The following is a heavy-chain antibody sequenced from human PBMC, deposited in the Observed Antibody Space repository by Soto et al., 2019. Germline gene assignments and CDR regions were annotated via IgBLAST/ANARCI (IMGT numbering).Heavy chain of an antibody. J-gene: IGHJ4*02. V-gene: IGHV4-59*01. D-gene: IGHD3-3*01. CDR2: IYYSGST. CDR1: GGSISSYY. CDR3: ARVFRFFGVVTPYYFDY. Sequence: SETLSLTCTVSGGSISSYYWSWIRQPPGKGLEWIGYIYYSGSTNYNPSLKSRVTISVDTSKNQFSLKLSSVTAADTAVYYCARVFRFFGVVTPYYFDYWSQGTLVTVSS.